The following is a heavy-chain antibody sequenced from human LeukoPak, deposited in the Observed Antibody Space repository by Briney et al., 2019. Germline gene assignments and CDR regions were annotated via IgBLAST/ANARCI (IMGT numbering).Heavy chain of an antibody. J-gene: IGHJ4*02. CDR2: IYYSGST. Sequence: SETLSLTCTVSGGSISSHYWSWIRQPPGKGLEWIGYIYYSGSTNYNPSLKSRVTISVDTSKNQLSLKLSSVTAADTAVYYCARVKWGFDYWGQGTLVTVSS. CDR1: GGSISSHY. V-gene: IGHV4-59*11. CDR3: ARVKWGFDY. D-gene: IGHD7-27*01.